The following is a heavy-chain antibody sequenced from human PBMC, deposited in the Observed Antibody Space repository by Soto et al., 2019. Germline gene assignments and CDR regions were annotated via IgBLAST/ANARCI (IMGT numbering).Heavy chain of an antibody. CDR1: VFIVSNNY. D-gene: IGHD4-17*01. CDR2: IYSGGDT. V-gene: IGHV3-66*01. CDR3: ATRMTTAPY. J-gene: IGHJ4*02. Sequence: EVQLVQSGGGLVQPGGSLRLSCAASVFIVSNNYMSWVRQAPGKGLEWVSHIYSGGDTDYAESVKGRFTISRDNSKNTLYLQMNSLKAEDPAIYYCATRMTTAPYWGQGTVVTVSS.